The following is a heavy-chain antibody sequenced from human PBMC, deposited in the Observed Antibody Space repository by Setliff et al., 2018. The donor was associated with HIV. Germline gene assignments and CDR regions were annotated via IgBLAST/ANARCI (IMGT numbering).Heavy chain of an antibody. Sequence: GGSLRLSCAASGFIFNNYAMSWVRQAPGKGLEWVSVISGSGGSTYVADSVKGRFTIPRDNSENTLYLQMNSLRDDDTAVYYCVRGVTIFSTGPHFAPWGQGTLVTVS. CDR3: VRGVTIFSTGPHFAP. J-gene: IGHJ5*02. D-gene: IGHD3-3*01. V-gene: IGHV3-23*01. CDR2: ISGSGGST. CDR1: GFIFNNYA.